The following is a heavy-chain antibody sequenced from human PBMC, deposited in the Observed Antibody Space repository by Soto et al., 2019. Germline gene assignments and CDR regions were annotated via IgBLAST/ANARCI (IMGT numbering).Heavy chain of an antibody. D-gene: IGHD2-15*01. Sequence: QVQLVQSGAEVKKPGSSVKVSCKSSGGTFGSYAISWVRQAPGQGLEWMGGVIPIFGTPHYAQKFHGRVTITADTPTGTAYLELSSLKSADTAVYYCAKIRWTISLQEEDAIWGQGTLVTVSS. J-gene: IGHJ4*02. CDR3: AKIRWTISLQEEDAI. V-gene: IGHV1-69*06. CDR2: VIPIFGTP. CDR1: GGTFGSYA.